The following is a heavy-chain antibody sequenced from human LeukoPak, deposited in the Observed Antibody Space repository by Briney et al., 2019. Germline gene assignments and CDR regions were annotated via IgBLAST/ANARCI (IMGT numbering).Heavy chain of an antibody. CDR1: GFTVSSNH. CDR2: IYSGGST. J-gene: IGHJ3*02. Sequence: GGSLRLSCAASGFTVSSNHMSWVRQAPGKGLEWVSVIYSGGSTYYADSVKGRFTISRDNSKNTLYLQMNSLRAEDTAVYYCARSHCSSTSCYSDAFDIWGQGTMVTVSS. D-gene: IGHD2-2*01. CDR3: ARSHCSSTSCYSDAFDI. V-gene: IGHV3-53*01.